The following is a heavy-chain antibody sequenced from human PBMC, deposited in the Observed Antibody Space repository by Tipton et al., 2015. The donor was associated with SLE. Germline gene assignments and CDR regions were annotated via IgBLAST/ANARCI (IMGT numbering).Heavy chain of an antibody. CDR2: IYYSGST. J-gene: IGHJ6*03. CDR1: GGSISSYY. D-gene: IGHD1-26*01. CDR3: ARDVGHMDV. Sequence: TLSLTCTVSGGSISSYYWSWIRQPPGKGLEWIGYIYYSGSTNYNPSLKSRVTISVDTSKNQFSLKLSSVTAADTAVYYCARDVGHMDVWGKGTTVTVSS. V-gene: IGHV4-59*01.